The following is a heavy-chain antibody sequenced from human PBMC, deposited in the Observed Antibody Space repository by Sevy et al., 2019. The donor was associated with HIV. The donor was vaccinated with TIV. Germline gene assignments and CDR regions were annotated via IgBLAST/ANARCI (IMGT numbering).Heavy chain of an antibody. D-gene: IGHD1-26*01. CDR1: GFTFSDYW. V-gene: IGHV3-7*01. CDR2: IKRDGSEN. CDR3: GRDGGGSWRYVGAIDF. J-gene: IGHJ3*01. Sequence: QLGGSLRLSCAASGFTFSDYWMTWVRQAPGKGLEWVASIKRDGSENDHVDSVKGRFTISRDNTKKSLFLEMHSLRVEDTAVYYCGRDGGGSWRYVGAIDFWGQGTMVTVSS.